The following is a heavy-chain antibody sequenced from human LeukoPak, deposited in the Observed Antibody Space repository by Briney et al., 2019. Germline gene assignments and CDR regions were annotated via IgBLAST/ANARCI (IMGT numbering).Heavy chain of an antibody. J-gene: IGHJ6*02. CDR3: ARGGAWIYYGMDV. V-gene: IGHV4-30-2*01. Sequence: PSQTLSLTCTVSGDSISSGGYHWSWIRQPPGKGLEWIGYIYHSGSTYYNPSLKSRVTISVDRSKNQFSLKLSSVTAADTAVYYCARGGAWIYYGMDVWGQGTTVTVSS. CDR1: GDSISSGGYH. CDR2: IYHSGST. D-gene: IGHD2-21*02.